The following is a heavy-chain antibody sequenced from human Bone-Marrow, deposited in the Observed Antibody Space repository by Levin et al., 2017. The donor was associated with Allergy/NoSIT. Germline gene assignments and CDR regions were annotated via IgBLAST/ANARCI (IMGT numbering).Heavy chain of an antibody. CDR3: ARGGYSRGWPPLGV. V-gene: IGHV3-33*01. Sequence: GWSLRLSCIASGFKISSYGMHWVRQAPGKGPEWVTLISSDGSDKYYADSVKGRFSISRDVSKNTIYLQLNNLRVEDTAVYFCARGGYSRGWPPLGVWGQGTTVSVS. CDR2: ISSDGSDK. D-gene: IGHD6-19*01. CDR1: GFKISSYG. J-gene: IGHJ6*02.